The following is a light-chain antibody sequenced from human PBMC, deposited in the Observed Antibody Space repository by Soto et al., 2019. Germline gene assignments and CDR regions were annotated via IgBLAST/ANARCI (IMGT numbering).Light chain of an antibody. J-gene: IGKJ3*01. Sequence: EIVLTQSPGTLSSSPGERATLSCRASQSVSSSYLAWYQQKPGQAPRLLIHGASSRATGIPDRFSGSGSGPDFTLTISRLEPEDFAVYYCQQYGSSIFTFGPGTKVDIK. CDR1: QSVSSSY. V-gene: IGKV3-20*01. CDR3: QQYGSSIFT. CDR2: GAS.